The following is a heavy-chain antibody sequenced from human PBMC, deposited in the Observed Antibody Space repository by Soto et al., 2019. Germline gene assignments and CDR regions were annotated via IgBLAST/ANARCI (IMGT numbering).Heavy chain of an antibody. CDR2: IFPILGTA. J-gene: IGHJ4*02. Sequence: QVQLVRSGAGVKKPGSSLKVSCKASGATFRSNVISWWRKAPEQGLEWMGGIFPILGTANYAQKFQVRFTITADDSTSTAYMELSSLRSEDTAVYYCARRLRRANYFDYWGQGTLVTVAS. CDR1: GATFRSNV. V-gene: IGHV1-69*01. CDR3: ARRLRRANYFDY. D-gene: IGHD4-17*01.